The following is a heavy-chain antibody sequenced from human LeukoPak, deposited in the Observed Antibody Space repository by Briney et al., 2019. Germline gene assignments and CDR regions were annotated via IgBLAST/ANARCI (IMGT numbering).Heavy chain of an antibody. J-gene: IGHJ4*02. CDR1: GGSITNTNY. V-gene: IGHV4-4*02. CDR3: AREGGPYRPLDY. CDR2: VNLQGST. Sequence: SETLSLTCGVSGGSITNTNYWTWVRQPPGKGLEWIGEVNLQGSTNYNPSLMGRVAISVDKSENRVSLQLTSVTAADTAVYYCAREGGPYRPLDYSGQGTLVTVSS.